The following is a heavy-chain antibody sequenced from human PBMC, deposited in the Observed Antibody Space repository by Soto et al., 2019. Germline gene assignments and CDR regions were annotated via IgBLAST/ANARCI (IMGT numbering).Heavy chain of an antibody. V-gene: IGHV3-23*01. D-gene: IGHD4-17*01. CDR1: GFTFSSYA. CDR3: AIRYDYGDDRTFDY. CDR2: ISGSGGST. J-gene: IGHJ4*02. Sequence: GGSLRLSCAASGFTFSSYAMSWVRQAPGKGLEWVSAISGSGGSTYYADSVKGRFTISRDNSKNTLYLQMNSLRAEDTAVYYCAIRYDYGDDRTFDYWGQGTLVTVSS.